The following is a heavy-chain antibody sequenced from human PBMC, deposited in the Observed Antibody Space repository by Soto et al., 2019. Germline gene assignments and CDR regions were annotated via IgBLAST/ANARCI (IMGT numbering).Heavy chain of an antibody. CDR3: AKGGGGKYYKYYYYMDV. D-gene: IGHD3-10*01. V-gene: IGHV3-30*18. CDR2: ISYDGSNE. Sequence: PGGSLRLSCAASGFTFSSYGMHWVRQAPGKGLEWVAVISYDGSNEFYADSVKGRFSISRDNSKKMLYVQMNSLRAEDTAVYYCAKGGGGKYYKYYYYMDVWGKGTTVTVSS. J-gene: IGHJ6*03. CDR1: GFTFSSYG.